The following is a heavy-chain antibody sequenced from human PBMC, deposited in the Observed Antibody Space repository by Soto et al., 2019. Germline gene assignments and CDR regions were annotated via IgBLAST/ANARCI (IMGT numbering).Heavy chain of an antibody. V-gene: IGHV1-69*05. CDR3: ARGNHRWLQLWYFDL. CDR1: GGTFSSYT. Sequence: QAQLVQSGAEVKKPGSSVTVSCKASGGTFSSYTISWVRQAPGQGLEWMGGIIPIFGTANYAQKFQGRVTXTXXXSXXTAYMELSSLRSEDTAVYYCARGNHRWLQLWYFDLWGRGTLVTVSS. CDR2: IIPIFGTA. J-gene: IGHJ2*01. D-gene: IGHD5-12*01.